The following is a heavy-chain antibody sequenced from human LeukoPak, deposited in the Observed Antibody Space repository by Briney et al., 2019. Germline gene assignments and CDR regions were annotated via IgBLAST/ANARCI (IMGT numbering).Heavy chain of an antibody. CDR2: IKSDGSST. V-gene: IGHV3-74*01. J-gene: IGHJ4*02. Sequence: HSGGSLRLSCAASGFTFSSYWMHWVRQAPGKGLVWVSRIKSDGSSTSYADSVKGRFTISRDNAKNTLYLQMNSLRAEDTAVYYCARDPGDDSGAYGHDYWGQGTLVTVSS. CDR3: ARDPGDDSGAYGHDY. CDR1: GFTFSSYW. D-gene: IGHD3-22*01.